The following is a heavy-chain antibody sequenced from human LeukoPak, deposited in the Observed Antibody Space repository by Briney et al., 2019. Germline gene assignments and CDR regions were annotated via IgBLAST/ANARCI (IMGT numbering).Heavy chain of an antibody. CDR2: AYYRSKWYY. J-gene: IGHJ6*02. CDR3: ALARSEYHYGMDV. CDR1: GDSVSSISVA. V-gene: IGHV6-1*01. Sequence: SQTLSLTCAISGDSVSSISVAWNWIRQSPSRGLEWLGRAYYRSKWYYEYAVSVKGRININPDPSKNQFSLQLNSVTPEDTAVYYCALARSEYHYGMDVWGQGTTVTVSS.